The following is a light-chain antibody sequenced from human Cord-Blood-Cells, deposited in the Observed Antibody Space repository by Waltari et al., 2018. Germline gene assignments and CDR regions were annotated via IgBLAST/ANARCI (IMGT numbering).Light chain of an antibody. CDR1: SGSIATNS. Sequence: NFMLTQPHSVSESPGKTVTISCTRSSGSIATNSVPWYQQRPGSAPTTVIYEDNQRPSGVPDRFSGSIDISSNSASLTISGLKTEDEADYYCQSYDSSNSWVFGGGTKLTVL. V-gene: IGLV6-57*03. CDR3: QSYDSSNSWV. J-gene: IGLJ3*02. CDR2: EDN.